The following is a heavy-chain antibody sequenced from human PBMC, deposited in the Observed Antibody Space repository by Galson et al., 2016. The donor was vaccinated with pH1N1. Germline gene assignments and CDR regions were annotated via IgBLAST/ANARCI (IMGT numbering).Heavy chain of an antibody. CDR3: ARDVRISLWLPDF. CDR1: GYTFTNYG. Sequence: SCKASGYTFTNYGITWVRQAPGQGLEWMAWMSAYNGNTNYAQKFQDRVTMPTDTSTNTAYMEQRNLTSDATAVYHCARDVRISLWLPDFWGQGTLVTVSS. J-gene: IGHJ4*02. CDR2: MSAYNGNT. D-gene: IGHD5-18*01. V-gene: IGHV1-18*01.